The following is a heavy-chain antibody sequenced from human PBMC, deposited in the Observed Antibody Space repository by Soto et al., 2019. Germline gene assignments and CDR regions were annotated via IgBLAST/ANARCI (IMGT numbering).Heavy chain of an antibody. CDR3: ARAANPGYDNVGRHLNWFDP. CDR2: TYYRSKWYN. V-gene: IGHV6-1*01. J-gene: IGHJ5*02. D-gene: IGHD5-12*01. Sequence: PSQTLSLTRAISGGSVSSNSAAWNWIRQSPSRGIEWLGRTYYRSKWYNDYAVSVKSRITINPDTSKNQFSLQLNSVTPEDTAVYYCARAANPGYDNVGRHLNWFDPWGQGTLVTVSS. CDR1: GGSVSSNSAA.